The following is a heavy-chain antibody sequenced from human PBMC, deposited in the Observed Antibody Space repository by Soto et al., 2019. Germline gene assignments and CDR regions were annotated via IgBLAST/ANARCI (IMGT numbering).Heavy chain of an antibody. J-gene: IGHJ6*02. CDR1: GYTFTRYG. Sequence: QVQLVQSGAEVKNPGASVKVSCKSSGYTFTRYGIGWARQAPGHGLEWMGWINTYNGNTNYAQNVQGRVTLTTDTSTSTAYRELRSLRSNDTAIYYRAMVDVYETPSPQDAWRQGTTVIVSS. CDR3: AMVDVYETPSPQDA. D-gene: IGHD2-8*01. V-gene: IGHV1-18*01. CDR2: INTYNGNT.